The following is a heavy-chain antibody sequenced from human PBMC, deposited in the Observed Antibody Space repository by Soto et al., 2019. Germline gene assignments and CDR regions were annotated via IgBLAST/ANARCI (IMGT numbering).Heavy chain of an antibody. D-gene: IGHD5-12*01. CDR2: IFWDDDK. V-gene: IGHV2-5*02. CDR1: GFSLTTRGVA. J-gene: IGHJ4*02. CDR3: EHRSRGYAYYFDQ. Sequence: QITLKESGPALVRPTQTLTLTCSFSGFSLTTRGVAVGWIRQPPGKALEWLALIFWDDDKWYSPSLRSRLTITEDTSKNQVVLTTTNMDPVDTATYDCEHRSRGYAYYFDQWGQGTLVTVSS.